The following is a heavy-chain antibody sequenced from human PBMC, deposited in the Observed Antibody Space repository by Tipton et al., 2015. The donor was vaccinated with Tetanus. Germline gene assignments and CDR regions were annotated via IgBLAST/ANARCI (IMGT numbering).Heavy chain of an antibody. Sequence: SLRLSCAASGFTFSAYYMSWIRLAPGKGLEWISYISHTGTTTYYSASVMGRFTVSRDNTKNSLYLEINSPRAEDTAVYYCTKDVGIVLFDYWGQGTLVTVSS. CDR1: GFTFSAYY. J-gene: IGHJ4*02. D-gene: IGHD2-8*01. CDR2: ISHTGTTT. V-gene: IGHV3-11*01. CDR3: TKDVGIVLFDY.